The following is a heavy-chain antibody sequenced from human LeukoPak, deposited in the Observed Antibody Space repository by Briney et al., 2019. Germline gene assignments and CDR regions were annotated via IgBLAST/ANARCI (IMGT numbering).Heavy chain of an antibody. CDR3: ARLLRAVDTGAYYFDY. Sequence: ASVKVSCKASGGIFSSYTFNWVRQAPGQGLEWMGRITPIPGITNYAETFQGRVTLTADTSTSTLYMELSSLRSEDTAVYYCARLLRAVDTGAYYFDYRGQRTLVTVSS. J-gene: IGHJ4*02. V-gene: IGHV1-69*02. CDR2: ITPIPGIT. D-gene: IGHD2-8*02. CDR1: GGIFSSYT.